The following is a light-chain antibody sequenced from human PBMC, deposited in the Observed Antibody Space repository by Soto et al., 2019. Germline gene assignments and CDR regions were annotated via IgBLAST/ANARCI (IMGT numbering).Light chain of an antibody. CDR3: QQYHTSLLT. Sequence: EIVFPQSPGTLSLSPGERATLSCRASQTLTSTYLAWYQQKPGQAPRPIIYGASTRATGIPDRFSGSGSGTDFTLTISRLEPEDFAVYYCQQYHTSLLTFGGWT. V-gene: IGKV3-20*01. CDR1: QTLTSTY. J-gene: IGKJ4*01. CDR2: GAS.